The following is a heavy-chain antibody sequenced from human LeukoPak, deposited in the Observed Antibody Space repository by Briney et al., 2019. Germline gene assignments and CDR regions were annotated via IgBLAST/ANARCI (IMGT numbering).Heavy chain of an antibody. CDR2: INHSGST. V-gene: IGHV4-34*01. D-gene: IGHD2-2*01. CDR1: GGSFSGYY. CDR3: ARGRGGCSSTSCYSTSWDY. J-gene: IGHJ4*02. Sequence: KPSETLSLTCAVYGGSFSGYYWSWIRQPPGKGLEGIGEINHSGSTNYNPSLKSRVTISVDTSKNQFSLKLSSVTAADTAVYYRARGRGGCSSTSCYSTSWDYWGQGTLVTVSS.